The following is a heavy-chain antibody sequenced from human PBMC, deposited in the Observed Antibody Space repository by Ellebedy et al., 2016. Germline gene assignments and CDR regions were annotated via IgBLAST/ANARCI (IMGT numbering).Heavy chain of an antibody. Sequence: GESLKISXAASGFTFSSFWMHWVRQAPGKGLVWVSGIKSDGSSTSYADSVKGRFTISRDNSRNTLYLQMNSLRAEDTAVYYCARDLNTKETIGYWGQGTLVTVSS. CDR1: GFTFSSFW. D-gene: IGHD4-17*01. CDR2: IKSDGSST. J-gene: IGHJ4*02. CDR3: ARDLNTKETIGY. V-gene: IGHV3-74*01.